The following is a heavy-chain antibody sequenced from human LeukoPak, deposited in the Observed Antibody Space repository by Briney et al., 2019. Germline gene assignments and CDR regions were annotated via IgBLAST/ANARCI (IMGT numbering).Heavy chain of an antibody. CDR1: GGSISSYY. Sequence: SETLSLTCTVSGGSISSYYWSWIRQPPGKGLEWIGYIYYSGSTNYNPSLKSRVTISVDTSKNQFSLKLSSVTAADTAVYYCARRSSTVTKGWYFDLWGRGTLVTVSS. D-gene: IGHD4-11*01. CDR2: IYYSGST. J-gene: IGHJ2*01. V-gene: IGHV4-59*08. CDR3: ARRSSTVTKGWYFDL.